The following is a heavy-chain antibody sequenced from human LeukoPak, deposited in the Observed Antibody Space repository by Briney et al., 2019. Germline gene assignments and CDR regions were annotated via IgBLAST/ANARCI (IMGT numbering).Heavy chain of an antibody. CDR2: INWNGGST. CDR3: ARVCYYNSSGGVKSPLDY. D-gene: IGHD3-22*01. J-gene: IGHJ4*02. V-gene: IGHV3-20*04. Sequence: RGSLRLSCAASGFTFSGYGMRWGLQAPGKGLEWVSGINWNGGSTGYADCVKGRFTISRDNAKNSLDLQMNSLRAEDTALYYCARVCYYNSSGGVKSPLDYWGQGTLVTVSS. CDR1: GFTFSGYG.